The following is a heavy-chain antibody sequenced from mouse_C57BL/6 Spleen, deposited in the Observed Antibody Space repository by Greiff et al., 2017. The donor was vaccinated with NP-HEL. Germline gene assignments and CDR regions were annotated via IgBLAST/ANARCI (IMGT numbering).Heavy chain of an antibody. CDR1: GFTFSDAW. D-gene: IGHD3-1*01. J-gene: IGHJ4*01. V-gene: IGHV6-6*01. CDR2: IRNKANNHAT. CDR3: TRGLILRYYAMDY. Sequence: EVNLVESGGGLVQPGGSMKLSCAASGFTFSDAWMDWVRQSPEKGLEWVAEIRNKANNHATYYAESVKGRFTISRDDSKSSVYLQMNSLRAEDTGIYYCTRGLILRYYAMDYWGQGTSVTVSS.